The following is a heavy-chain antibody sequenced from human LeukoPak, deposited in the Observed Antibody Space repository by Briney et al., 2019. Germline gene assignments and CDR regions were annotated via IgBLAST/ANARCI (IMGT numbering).Heavy chain of an antibody. V-gene: IGHV1-18*01. CDR2: ISAYNGNT. CDR3: ARDVGDIVTIPAAISIP. D-gene: IGHD2-2*01. J-gene: IGHJ5*02. Sequence: ASVKVSCKASGYTFSSYGISWVRQAPGQGLEWMGWISAYNGNTNYAQMVQGRVTMTTDTSTSTAYMEVRSLRSDDTAMYYCARDVGDIVTIPAAISIPWGQGTLVTVSS. CDR1: GYTFSSYG.